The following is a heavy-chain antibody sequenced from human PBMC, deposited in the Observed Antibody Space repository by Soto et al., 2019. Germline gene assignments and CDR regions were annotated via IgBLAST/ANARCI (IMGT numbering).Heavy chain of an antibody. CDR1: GYTFTSYG. D-gene: IGHD3-3*01. Sequence: ASVKVSCKASGYTFTSYGISWVRQAPGQGLEWMGWISAYNGNTNYAQKLQGRVTMTTDTSTSTAYMELRSLRSDDTAVYYCARGFLTYYDFWSGYYSQSFDYWGQGTLVTVSS. CDR2: ISAYNGNT. J-gene: IGHJ4*02. CDR3: ARGFLTYYDFWSGYYSQSFDY. V-gene: IGHV1-18*01.